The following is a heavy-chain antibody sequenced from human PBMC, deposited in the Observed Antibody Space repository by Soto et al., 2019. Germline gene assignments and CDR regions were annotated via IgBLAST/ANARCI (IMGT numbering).Heavy chain of an antibody. CDR3: AGVHGFYGGDEQYFQH. CDR1: GYTFTSYY. CDR2: INPSGGST. D-gene: IGHD4-17*01. V-gene: IGHV1-46*01. Sequence: QVQLVQSGAEVKKPGASVKVSCKASGYTFTSYYMHWVRQAPGQGLEWMGIINPSGGSTSYAQKFQGRVTMTRDESTSTVYMELSSLRSEDTAVYYCAGVHGFYGGDEQYFQHWGQGTLVTVSS. J-gene: IGHJ1*01.